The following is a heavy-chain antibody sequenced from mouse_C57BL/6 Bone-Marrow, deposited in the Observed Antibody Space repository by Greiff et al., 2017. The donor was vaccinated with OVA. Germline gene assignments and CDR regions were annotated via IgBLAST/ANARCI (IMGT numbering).Heavy chain of an antibody. D-gene: IGHD2-5*01. V-gene: IGHV1-76*01. CDR1: GYTFTDYY. CDR3: ARDYSNLYAMDY. CDR2: IYPGSGNT. J-gene: IGHJ4*01. Sequence: QVHVKQSGAELVRPGASVKLSCKASGYTFTDYYINWVKQRPGQGLEWIARIYPGSGNTYYNEKFKGEATLTAEKSSSTAYMQLSSLTSEDSAVYFCARDYSNLYAMDYWGQGTSVTVSS.